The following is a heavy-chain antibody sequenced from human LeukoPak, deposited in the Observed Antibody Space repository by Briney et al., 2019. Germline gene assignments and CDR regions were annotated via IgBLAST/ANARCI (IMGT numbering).Heavy chain of an antibody. Sequence: GASVKVSCTASGYTLTTFDINWVRQATGQGLEWMGWMNPSSGNTGYAQKFQDRVSMTRNTSINTAYMELSSLRSEDTAVYYCARSLAGRSYYYYMDAWGNGTTVTVSS. J-gene: IGHJ6*03. CDR3: ARSLAGRSYYYYMDA. D-gene: IGHD6-6*01. CDR2: MNPSSGNT. CDR1: GYTLTTFD. V-gene: IGHV1-8*01.